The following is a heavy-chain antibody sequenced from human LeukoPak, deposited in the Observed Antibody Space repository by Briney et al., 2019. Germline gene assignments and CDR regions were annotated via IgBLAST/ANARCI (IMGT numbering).Heavy chain of an antibody. CDR1: GGSISSYY. Sequence: SETLSLTCTVSGGSISSYYWSWIRQPPGKGLEWIGYIYYSGSTDYNPSLKSRVTISVDTSKNQFSLKLSSVTAADTAVYYCARGEYYDSSGYLFDYWGQGTLVTVSS. D-gene: IGHD3-22*01. V-gene: IGHV4-59*08. CDR2: IYYSGST. J-gene: IGHJ4*02. CDR3: ARGEYYDSSGYLFDY.